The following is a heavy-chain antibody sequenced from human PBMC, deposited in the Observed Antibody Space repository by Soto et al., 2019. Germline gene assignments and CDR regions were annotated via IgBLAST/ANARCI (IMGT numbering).Heavy chain of an antibody. V-gene: IGHV1-2*02. D-gene: IGHD2-2*01. CDR2: INPQTGGT. CDR3: ARERYQVISDGMDV. J-gene: IGHJ6*02. CDR1: GHTFTGYY. Sequence: WASVKVSCKASGHTFTGYYIHWVREAPGQGLEWMGWINPQTGGTSYAQKFQGRVTLSRDASINTAYLELSRLRFDDAAVYFCARERYQVISDGMDVWGQGTTVTVSS.